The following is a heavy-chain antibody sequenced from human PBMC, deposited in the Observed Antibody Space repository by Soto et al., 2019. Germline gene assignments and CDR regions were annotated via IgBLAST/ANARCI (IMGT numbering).Heavy chain of an antibody. CDR2: IYHSGST. CDR3: ARVFRHYYFDY. CDR1: GGSISSGGYS. V-gene: IGHV4-30-2*01. J-gene: IGHJ4*02. Sequence: QLQLQESGSGLVKPSQTLSLTCAVSGGSISSGGYSWSWIRQPPGKGLEWIGYIYHSGSTYYNPSPKRRVTIPVDRPKNQFSLKLSSVTAADTAVYYCARVFRHYYFDYWGQGTLVTVSS. D-gene: IGHD2-21*01.